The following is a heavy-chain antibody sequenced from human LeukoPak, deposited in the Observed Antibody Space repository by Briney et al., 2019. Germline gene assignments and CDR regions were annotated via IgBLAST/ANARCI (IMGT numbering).Heavy chain of an antibody. Sequence: GSLRLSCAVSGFTFTNAWMNWVRQAPGKGLEWVGRVRAKTDGGTIEYAAPVKGRFSISRDDPTDTVYLQMNSLKSEDTAVYYCAADTPVPLAQVDYWGQGALVTVSS. CDR2: VRAKTDGGTI. CDR1: GFTFTNAW. V-gene: IGHV3-15*01. D-gene: IGHD2/OR15-2a*01. J-gene: IGHJ4*02. CDR3: AADTPVPLAQVDY.